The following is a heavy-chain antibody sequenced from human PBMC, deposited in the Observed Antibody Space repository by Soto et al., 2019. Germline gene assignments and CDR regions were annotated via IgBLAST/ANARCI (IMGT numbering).Heavy chain of an antibody. Sequence: SETLSLTCAVYGGSFSGYYWSWIRQPPGKGLEWIGEINHSGSTNYNPSLKSRVTISVDTSKNQFSLKLSSVTAADTAVYYCARGAPYYDILTGYSRAEYFQHWGQGTLVTVSS. CDR2: INHSGST. V-gene: IGHV4-34*01. D-gene: IGHD3-9*01. CDR1: GGSFSGYY. J-gene: IGHJ1*01. CDR3: ARGAPYYDILTGYSRAEYFQH.